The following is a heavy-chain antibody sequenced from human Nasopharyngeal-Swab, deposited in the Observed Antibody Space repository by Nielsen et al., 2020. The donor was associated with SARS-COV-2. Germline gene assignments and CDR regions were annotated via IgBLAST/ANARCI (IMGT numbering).Heavy chain of an antibody. D-gene: IGHD2-15*01. J-gene: IGHJ6*03. CDR1: GGSISSYY. CDR2: IYNSGST. Sequence: GSLRLSCTVSGGSISSYYWSWIRQPPGKGLEWIGDIYNSGSTNYNPSLKSRVTISVDTSKNQFSLKLSSVTAADTAVYYCARVSFRTSNIVAVPYYYMDVWGKGTTVTVSS. V-gene: IGHV4-59*01. CDR3: ARVSFRTSNIVAVPYYYMDV.